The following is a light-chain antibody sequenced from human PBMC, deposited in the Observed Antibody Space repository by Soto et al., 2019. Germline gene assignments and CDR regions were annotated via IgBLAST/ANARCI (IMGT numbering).Light chain of an antibody. CDR2: RNN. Sequence: QSVLTQPPSASGTPGQRVTISCSGSSSNIGSNYVYWYQQLPGTAPKLLIYRNNQRPSGVPDRFSGSKSGTSASLDISGLRSEDEADYYWAAWDDSLSGPVFGGGTQLTVL. J-gene: IGLJ7*01. CDR1: SSNIGSNY. V-gene: IGLV1-47*01. CDR3: AAWDDSLSGPV.